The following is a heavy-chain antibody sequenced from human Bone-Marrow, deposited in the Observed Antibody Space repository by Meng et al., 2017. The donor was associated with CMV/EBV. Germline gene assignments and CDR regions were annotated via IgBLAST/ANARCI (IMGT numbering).Heavy chain of an antibody. J-gene: IGHJ6*02. D-gene: IGHD5-12*01. CDR1: GFTFSSYW. CDR3: ARVNRGYDWASYYYYGMDV. CDR2: IKQDGSEK. Sequence: GGSLRLSCAASGFTFSSYWMSWVRQAPGKGLEWVANIKQDGSEKYYVDSVKGRFTISRDNAKNSLYLQMNSLRAEDTAVYYCARVNRGYDWASYYYYGMDVWGQGTTVTVSS. V-gene: IGHV3-7*01.